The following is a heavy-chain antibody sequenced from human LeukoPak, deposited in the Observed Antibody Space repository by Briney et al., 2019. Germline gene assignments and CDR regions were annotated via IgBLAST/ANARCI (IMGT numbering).Heavy chain of an antibody. CDR3: AREPPAYCSPDCYALGY. J-gene: IGHJ4*02. D-gene: IGHD2-21*02. Sequence: ASVKVSCKVSGSTLTGNYLPWVGRPPGQGMGWMGWLNLHSGGTNYARNFQGRVTMTGDTSITTAYMELSRLTSDDSAIYYCAREPPAYCSPDCYALGYWGQGTLVTVSS. CDR2: LNLHSGGT. CDR1: GSTLTGNY. V-gene: IGHV1-2*02.